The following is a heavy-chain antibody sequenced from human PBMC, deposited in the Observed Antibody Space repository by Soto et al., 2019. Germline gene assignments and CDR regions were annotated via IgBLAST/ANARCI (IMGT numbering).Heavy chain of an antibody. V-gene: IGHV1-18*04. CDR2: ISAYNGNT. CDR3: ATTTGQYYYDSSGTFDY. CDR1: GYTFTSYG. J-gene: IGHJ4*02. D-gene: IGHD3-22*01. Sequence: QVQLVQSGAEVKKPGASVKVSCKASGYTFTSYGISWVRQAPGQGLEWMGWISAYNGNTNYAQKLQGRVTMTTDTSTTTAYMELRSLRSDDTAVYYCATTTGQYYYDSSGTFDYWGQGTLVTVSS.